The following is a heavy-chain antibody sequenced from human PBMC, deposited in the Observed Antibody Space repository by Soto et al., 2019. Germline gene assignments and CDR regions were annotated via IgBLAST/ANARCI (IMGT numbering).Heavy chain of an antibody. D-gene: IGHD6-6*01. V-gene: IGHV4-39*01. Sequence: QLQLQESGPGLVKPSETLSLTCTVYGGSISSSSYYWGWIRQPPGKGLEWIGSIYYSGSTYYNPSLKSRVTISVDTSKNQFSLKLSSVTAADTAVYYCARPSSSSPDYYYYYYMDVWGKGTTVTVSS. CDR2: IYYSGST. J-gene: IGHJ6*03. CDR1: GGSISSSSYY. CDR3: ARPSSSSPDYYYYYYMDV.